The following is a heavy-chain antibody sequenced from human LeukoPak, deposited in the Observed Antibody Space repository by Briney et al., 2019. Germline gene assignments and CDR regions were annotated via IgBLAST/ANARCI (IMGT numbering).Heavy chain of an antibody. V-gene: IGHV1-8*02. D-gene: IGHD7-27*01. CDR1: GGTFSSYA. CDR2: MSPNSGDT. CDR3: VRTPPNWGFDY. J-gene: IGHJ4*02. Sequence: ASVKVSCKASGGTFSSYAISWVRQATGQGLEWMGWMSPNSGDTGYAQKFQGRVTMTSDSSISTAYMELSSLRSEDTAIYYCVRTPPNWGFDYWGQGTLVTVSS.